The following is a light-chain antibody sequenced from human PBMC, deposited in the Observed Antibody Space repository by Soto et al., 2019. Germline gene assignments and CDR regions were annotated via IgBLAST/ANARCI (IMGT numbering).Light chain of an antibody. V-gene: IGLV2-18*01. J-gene: IGLJ1*01. Sequence: QSALTQPPSVSGSPGQSVTISCTGTSSDFGSYNRVSWYQRPPGTGPKLVIYEVSNRPSGISDRFSGSKSGNRASLTISGLQSEDDAEYYCSLYTTDSTYVFGTGTKVTVL. CDR2: EVS. CDR3: SLYTTDSTYV. CDR1: SSDFGSYNR.